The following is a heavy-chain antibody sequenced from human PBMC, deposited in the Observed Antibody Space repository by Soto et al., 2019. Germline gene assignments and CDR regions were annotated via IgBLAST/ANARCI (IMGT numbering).Heavy chain of an antibody. Sequence: PGGSLRLSCAASGFTFSSYAMIWVRQAPGKGLEWVSAISGSGGSTYYADSVKGRFTISRDNSKNTLYLQMNSLRAEDTAVYYRAITYCSGGSCYSEIPLSPYFDYWGQGTLVTV. J-gene: IGHJ4*02. CDR1: GFTFSSYA. CDR3: AITYCSGGSCYSEIPLSPYFDY. D-gene: IGHD2-15*01. V-gene: IGHV3-23*01. CDR2: ISGSGGST.